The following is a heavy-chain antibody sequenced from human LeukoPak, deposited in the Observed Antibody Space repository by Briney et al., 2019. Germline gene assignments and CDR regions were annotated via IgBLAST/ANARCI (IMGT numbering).Heavy chain of an antibody. J-gene: IGHJ3*02. CDR2: ISSSGSTI. CDR3: ARRWLQFGLDAFDI. D-gene: IGHD5-24*01. V-gene: IGHV3-48*04. CDR1: GFTFSSYA. Sequence: PGGSLRLSCAASGFTFSSYAMSWVRQAPGKGLEWVSYISSSGSTIYYADSVKGRFTISRDNAKNSLYLQMNSLRAEDTAVYYCARRWLQFGLDAFDIWGQGTMVTVSS.